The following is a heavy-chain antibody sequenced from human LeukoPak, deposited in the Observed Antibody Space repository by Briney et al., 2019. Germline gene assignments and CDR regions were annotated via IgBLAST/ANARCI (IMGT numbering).Heavy chain of an antibody. J-gene: IGHJ6*02. CDR1: GGSISSYY. Sequence: SETLSLTCTVSGGSISSYYWSWIRQPAGKGLEWIGRIYTSGSTNYNPSPKSRVTMSVDTSKNQFSLKLSSVTAADTAVYYCARDVAEGYYYYYGMDVWGQGTTVTVSS. V-gene: IGHV4-4*07. CDR3: ARDVAEGYYYYYGMDV. CDR2: IYTSGST. D-gene: IGHD2-15*01.